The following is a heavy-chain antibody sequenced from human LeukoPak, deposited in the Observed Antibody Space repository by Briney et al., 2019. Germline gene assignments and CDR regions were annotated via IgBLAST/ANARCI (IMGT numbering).Heavy chain of an antibody. V-gene: IGHV1-69*04. Sequence: SVKVSCKASGGTFSSYAISWVRQAPGQGLEWMGRIIPILGIANYAQKFQGRVTITADKSTSTAYMELSSLRSEDTAAYYCARDPEAAAILTIVDYWGQGTLVTVSS. D-gene: IGHD2-2*01. CDR3: ARDPEAAAILTIVDY. J-gene: IGHJ4*02. CDR2: IIPILGIA. CDR1: GGTFSSYA.